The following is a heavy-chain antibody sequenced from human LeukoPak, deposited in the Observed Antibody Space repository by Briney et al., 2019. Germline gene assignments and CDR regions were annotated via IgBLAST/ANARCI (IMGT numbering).Heavy chain of an antibody. CDR2: ISGGGETT. D-gene: IGHD4-17*01. Sequence: PGGSLRLSCAASGFKFSDHYIDWVRQAPGKGLEWVSSISGGGETTYYADSAKGRFTISRDNSQNTLYLQMNSLRAEDTAVYYCARDYADYVGYFFFDYWGQGTLVTVSS. CDR1: GFKFSDHY. J-gene: IGHJ4*02. V-gene: IGHV3-23*01. CDR3: ARDYADYVGYFFFDY.